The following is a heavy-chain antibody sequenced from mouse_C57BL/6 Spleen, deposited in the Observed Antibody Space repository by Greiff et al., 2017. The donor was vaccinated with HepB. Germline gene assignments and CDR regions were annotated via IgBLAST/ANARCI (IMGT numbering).Heavy chain of an antibody. CDR1: GYSISSGYG. Sequence: KLQESGPGLVKPSQSLSLTSTVTGYSISSGYGWNWIRQFPGNKLEWMGYISYSGSTNYNPSLKSRISITRDTSKNQFFLQLNSVTTEETATYYCASTARINYWGPCTTLTVSS. D-gene: IGHD1-2*01. V-gene: IGHV3-2*02. J-gene: IGHJ2*01. CDR3: ASTARINY. CDR2: ISYSGST.